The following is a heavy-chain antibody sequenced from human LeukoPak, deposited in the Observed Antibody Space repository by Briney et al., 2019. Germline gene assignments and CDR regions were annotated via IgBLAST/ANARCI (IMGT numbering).Heavy chain of an antibody. J-gene: IGHJ4*02. CDR2: ISSSGSTI. CDR1: GFTFSDYY. CDR3: AKFRFYGEGGPFDY. V-gene: IGHV3-11*01. D-gene: IGHD4-17*01. Sequence: GGSLRLSCAASGFTFSDYYMSWIRQAPGKGLEWASYISSSGSTIYYADSVKGRFTISRDNSKNTLYLQMNSLRAEDTAVYYCAKFRFYGEGGPFDYWGQGTLVTVSS.